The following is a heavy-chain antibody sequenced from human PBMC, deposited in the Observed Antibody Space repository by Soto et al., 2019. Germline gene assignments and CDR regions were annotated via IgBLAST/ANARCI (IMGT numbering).Heavy chain of an antibody. CDR1: GDSVSSNSAA. J-gene: IGHJ2*01. V-gene: IGHV6-1*01. CDR2: TYYRSKWYN. Sequence: QTLSLTCAISGDSVSSNSAAWNWIRQSPSRGLEWLGRTYYRSKWYNDYAVSVKSRITINPDTSKNQFSLQLNSVTPEDTAVYYCARDRGYCSSTSCYANWYFDLWGRGTLVTVSS. CDR3: ARDRGYCSSTSCYANWYFDL. D-gene: IGHD2-2*01.